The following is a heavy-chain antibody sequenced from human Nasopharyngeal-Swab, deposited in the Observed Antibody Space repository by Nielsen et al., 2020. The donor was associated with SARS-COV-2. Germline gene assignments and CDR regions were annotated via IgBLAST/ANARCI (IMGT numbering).Heavy chain of an antibody. D-gene: IGHD5-12*01. CDR2: VSGDVAHTT. Sequence: GESLEISCAASGFTFSAHAMIWVRQAAGKGLEWVSAVSGDVAHTTYYADSVKGRFTISRDNSKNTLYLQMNGLRAEDAAIYYCARDGSIGYGVYLDYWGQGTPVTVSS. J-gene: IGHJ4*02. CDR1: GFTFSAHA. V-gene: IGHV3-23*01. CDR3: ARDGSIGYGVYLDY.